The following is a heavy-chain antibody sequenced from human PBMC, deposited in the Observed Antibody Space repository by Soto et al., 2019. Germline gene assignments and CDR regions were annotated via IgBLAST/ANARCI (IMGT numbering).Heavy chain of an antibody. CDR3: ERVSWPLAAGVPEGHPYFDC. CDR1: GGSISSSNC. Sequence: SETLSLTCAVCGGSISSSNCWSWVRQPPGKGLEWIGEIYHSVSTNYNPSLKSRVTISVDKSKNQFSLKLSSVTAADTAVYYFERVSWPLAAGVPEGHPYFDCLGRRTLVAVCS. V-gene: IGHV4-4*02. J-gene: IGHJ4*02. CDR2: IYHSVST. D-gene: IGHD6-13*01.